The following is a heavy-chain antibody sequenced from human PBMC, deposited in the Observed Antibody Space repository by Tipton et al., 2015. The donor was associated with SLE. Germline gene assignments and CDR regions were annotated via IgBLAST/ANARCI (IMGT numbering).Heavy chain of an antibody. CDR3: ARLAAVVVIASGFDY. J-gene: IGHJ4*02. V-gene: IGHV3-30*04. CDR1: GFTFSSYA. D-gene: IGHD2-21*01. Sequence: RSLRLSCAASGFTFSSYAMHWVRQAPGKGLEWVAVISYDGSNKYYADSVKGRFTISRDNSKNTLYLQMNSLRAEDTAVYYCARLAAVVVIASGFDYWGQGTLVTVSS. CDR2: ISYDGSNK.